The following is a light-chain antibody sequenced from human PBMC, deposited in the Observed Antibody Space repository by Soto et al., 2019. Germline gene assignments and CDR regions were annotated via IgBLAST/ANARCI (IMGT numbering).Light chain of an antibody. Sequence: DIQMTQSPSTLSASVGDRVTITCRASQSINNWLAWYQQKPGKAPKLLIYKPSDLESGVPSRFSGSGSGTEFSLNISSLQPDDFATYYCQQYKSFSLTFGGGTRVEVE. CDR3: QQYKSFSLT. V-gene: IGKV1-5*03. CDR2: KPS. CDR1: QSINNW. J-gene: IGKJ4*01.